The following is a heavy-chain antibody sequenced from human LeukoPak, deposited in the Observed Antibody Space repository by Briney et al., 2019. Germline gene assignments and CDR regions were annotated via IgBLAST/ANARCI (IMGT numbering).Heavy chain of an antibody. CDR1: GFTFSSYS. D-gene: IGHD3-10*02. V-gene: IGHV3-21*01. J-gene: IGHJ3*02. CDR3: ARDSPFYVHAFDI. Sequence: GGSLRLSSAASGFTFSSYSMNWVRQAPGKGLEWVSSISSSSSYIYYADSVKGRFTISRDNAKNSLYLQMNSLRAEDTAVYYCARDSPFYVHAFDIWGQGTMVTVSS. CDR2: ISSSSSYI.